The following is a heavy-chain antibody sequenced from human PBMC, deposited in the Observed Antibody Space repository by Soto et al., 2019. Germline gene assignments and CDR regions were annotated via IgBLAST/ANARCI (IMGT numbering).Heavy chain of an antibody. D-gene: IGHD6-13*01. V-gene: IGHV3-23*01. J-gene: IGHJ4*02. Sequence: EVQLLESGGGLVQPGGSLRLSCVGSGFFFSSYTMTWVRQAPGKGLEWVSSFTATSENTYYADPVTGRFPISRDNSKNTLFLQMNSLTAEDTAMYYCAKARDQQLVSLPFDYWGQGILVIVSS. CDR3: AKARDQQLVSLPFDY. CDR1: GFFFSSYT. CDR2: FTATSENT.